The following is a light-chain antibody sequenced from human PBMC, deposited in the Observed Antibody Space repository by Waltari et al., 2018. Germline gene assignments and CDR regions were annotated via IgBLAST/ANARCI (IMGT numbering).Light chain of an antibody. J-gene: IGLJ3*02. Sequence: QSVPTQPPSVSGAPGQRVTISCTGSSPNIGAGYDVHWYQQLPGTAPKLLIYGNSNRPSGVPDRFSGSKSGTSASLAITGLQAEDEADYYCKSYDSSLSGPRVFGGGTKLTVL. CDR1: SPNIGAGYD. CDR2: GNS. CDR3: KSYDSSLSGPRV. V-gene: IGLV1-40*01.